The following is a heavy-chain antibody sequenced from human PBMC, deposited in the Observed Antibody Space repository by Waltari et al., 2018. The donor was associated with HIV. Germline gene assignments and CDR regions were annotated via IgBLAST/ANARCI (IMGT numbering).Heavy chain of an antibody. CDR1: GYTFTGYY. J-gene: IGHJ5*02. CDR3: ARGPPYYYGLGSPGGGWFDP. V-gene: IGHV1-2*02. D-gene: IGHD3-10*01. Sequence: QVQLVQSGAEVKKPGASVKVSCKASGYTFTGYYMHWARQAPGQGLEWMGWINPNSGCRNYAQRFQGRVTRTRDTSISTAYMELSRLRSDDTAVYYCARGPPYYYGLGSPGGGWFDPWGQGTLVTVSS. CDR2: INPNSGCR.